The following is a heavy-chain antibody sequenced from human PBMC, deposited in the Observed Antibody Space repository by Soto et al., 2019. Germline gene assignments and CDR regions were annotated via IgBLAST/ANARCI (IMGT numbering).Heavy chain of an antibody. Sequence: SETLSLTCSVSGGSISSVGHYWTWIRQQPGKGLEWIGYIYYSGSTDYNPSLKRRVTISVDTSKNHFSLELSSVTAADTAIYYCRSSTSCYDESCVDVGGQGTMVTV. CDR1: GGSISSVGHY. D-gene: IGHD2-2*01. J-gene: IGHJ6*02. CDR3: RSSTSCYDESCVDV. CDR2: IYYSGST. V-gene: IGHV4-31*03.